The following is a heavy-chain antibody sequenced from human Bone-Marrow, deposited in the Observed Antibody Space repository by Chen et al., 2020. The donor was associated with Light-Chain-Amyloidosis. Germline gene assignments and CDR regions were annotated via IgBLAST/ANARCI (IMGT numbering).Heavy chain of an antibody. CDR1: NGAFGDDY. V-gene: IGHV4-34*01. J-gene: IGHJ5*02. D-gene: IGHD5-12*01. CDR2: INHSGSA. Sequence: QVELQQWGAGLMKPSETLSLTCGIHNGAFGDDYWTWIRQPPGKGLQWIAEINHSGSANYNSSFKSRTTISVDKSKNRFSLRMISVTAADTAVYYCARYEPHFSDSIISGYTAWGQGTSVTVSS. CDR3: ARYEPHFSDSIISGYTA.